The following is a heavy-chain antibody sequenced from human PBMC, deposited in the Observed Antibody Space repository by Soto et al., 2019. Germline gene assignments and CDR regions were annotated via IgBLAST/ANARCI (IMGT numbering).Heavy chain of an antibody. CDR2: INSDGSST. CDR3: ARGSGDSSGYYYGY. Sequence: PGGSLRLSCAASGFTFSSYWMHWVRQAPGKGLVWVSRINSDGSSTSYADSVKGRFTISRDNAKNTLYLQMNSLRAEDTAVYYCARGSGDSSGYYYGYWGQGTLVTVSS. J-gene: IGHJ4*02. D-gene: IGHD3-22*01. CDR1: GFTFSSYW. V-gene: IGHV3-74*01.